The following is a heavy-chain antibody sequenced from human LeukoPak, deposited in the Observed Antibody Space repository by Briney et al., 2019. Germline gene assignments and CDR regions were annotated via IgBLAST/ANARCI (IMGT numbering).Heavy chain of an antibody. Sequence: GGSLRLSCAASGFNVSDNYMNWVRQAPGKGLEWVSVIYGGDFTQYAGSVRGRFTISRDNSKNTVYLQMNSLRADDTAMYYCVRYSYGGPHYWGQGTLVTASS. V-gene: IGHV3-53*01. CDR2: IYGGDFT. J-gene: IGHJ4*02. CDR1: GFNVSDNY. CDR3: VRYSYGGPHY. D-gene: IGHD3-10*01.